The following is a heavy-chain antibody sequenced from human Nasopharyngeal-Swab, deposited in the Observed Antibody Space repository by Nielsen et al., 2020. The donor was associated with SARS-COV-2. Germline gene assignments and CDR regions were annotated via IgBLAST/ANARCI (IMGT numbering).Heavy chain of an antibody. J-gene: IGHJ6*02. D-gene: IGHD5-12*01. CDR3: ARLGGYSGYGYYYYGMDV. CDR1: GYIFTSYW. V-gene: IGHV5-51*01. Sequence: KVSCKGSGYIFTSYWIGWVRQMPGKGLEWIGVIYPGDSDIRYSPSFQGQVTISADKSISTAYLQWSSLKASDTAMYYCARLGGYSGYGYYYYGMDVWGQGTTVTVSS. CDR2: IYPGDSDI.